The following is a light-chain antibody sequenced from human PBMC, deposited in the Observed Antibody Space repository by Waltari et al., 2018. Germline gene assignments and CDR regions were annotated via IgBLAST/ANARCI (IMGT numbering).Light chain of an antibody. J-gene: IGKJ5*01. Sequence: DIQMTQSPSSLSASVGDRVTITCRASQSISSYLNWYQQKPGKAPKLLIYAASSLQSGVPSRFSGSGSGTDFTLTISSPQPEDFATYYCQQSYSKITFGQGTRLEIK. CDR1: QSISSY. CDR2: AAS. V-gene: IGKV1-39*01. CDR3: QQSYSKIT.